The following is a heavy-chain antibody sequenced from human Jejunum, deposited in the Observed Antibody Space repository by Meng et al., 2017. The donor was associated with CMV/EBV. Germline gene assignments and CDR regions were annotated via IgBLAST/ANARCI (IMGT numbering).Heavy chain of an antibody. CDR2: ISSSGTT. CDR3: ARGRVYYYGWNPPYAMDV. D-gene: IGHD3-10*01. CDR1: IGSFY. Sequence: IGSFYWPWIRQTPEKGLEWIGYISSSGTTNYHPSLKSRLTMSVDASQNQFSLNLRSVTAADTAVYHCARGRVYYYGWNPPYAMDVWGRGTTVTVSS. V-gene: IGHV4-59*01. J-gene: IGHJ6*02.